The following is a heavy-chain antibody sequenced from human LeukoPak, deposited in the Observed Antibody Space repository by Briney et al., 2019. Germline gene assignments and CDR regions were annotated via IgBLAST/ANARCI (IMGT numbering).Heavy chain of an antibody. CDR1: GLTFRTLA. CDR2: INHSGST. CDR3: ARGSYLDV. Sequence: GSLRLSCAASGLTFRTLAMNWIRQPPGKGLEWIGEINHSGSTNYNPSLKRRVTISVDTSKNQFSLKLSSVTAADTAVYYCARGSYLDVWGQGTTVTVSS. V-gene: IGHV4-34*01. J-gene: IGHJ6*02. D-gene: IGHD3-10*01.